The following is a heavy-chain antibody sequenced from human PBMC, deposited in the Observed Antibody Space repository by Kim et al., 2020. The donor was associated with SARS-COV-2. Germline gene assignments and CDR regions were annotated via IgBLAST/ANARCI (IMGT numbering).Heavy chain of an antibody. J-gene: IGHJ6*02. V-gene: IGHV3-43*02. CDR2: ISADGDNT. CDR3: AKDVCSSTSCPYFYYYGMDV. CDR1: GFRFGEYA. D-gene: IGHD2-2*01. Sequence: GGSLRLSCAASGFRFGEYAMNWVRQAPGKGLEWVSVISADGDNTYYADSVRGRFTISRDNNKRTLYLEMNSLRTEDTAFYYCAKDVCSSTSCPYFYYYGMDVWGQGTTVIVSS.